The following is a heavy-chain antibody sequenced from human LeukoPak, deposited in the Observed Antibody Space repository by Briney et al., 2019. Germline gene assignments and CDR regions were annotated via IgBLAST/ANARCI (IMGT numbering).Heavy chain of an antibody. CDR2: ISWNSGSI. D-gene: IGHD6-13*01. V-gene: IGHV3-9*03. J-gene: IGHJ4*02. CDR3: AKGADSSSWYGYFDY. Sequence: GGSLRLSCAASGFTFDDYAMHWVRQAPGKGLEWVSGISWNSGSIGYADSVKGRFTISRDNVKNSLYLQMNSLRAEDMALYYCAKGADSSSWYGYFDYWGQGTLVTVSS. CDR1: GFTFDDYA.